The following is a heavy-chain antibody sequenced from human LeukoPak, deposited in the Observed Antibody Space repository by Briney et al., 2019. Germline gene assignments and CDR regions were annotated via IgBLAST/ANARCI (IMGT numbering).Heavy chain of an antibody. D-gene: IGHD4-23*01. Sequence: GGSLRLSCAASGLTFTTSGMHWVRQAPGKGLEWVAFIWSDGSNKYYADSVKGRFTISRDDSKNTVYLQMNSLRTEDTAVYYCAKDKGKYYFDYWGQGTLVSVSS. CDR3: AKDKGKYYFDY. V-gene: IGHV3-30*02. J-gene: IGHJ4*02. CDR2: IWSDGSNK. CDR1: GLTFTTSG.